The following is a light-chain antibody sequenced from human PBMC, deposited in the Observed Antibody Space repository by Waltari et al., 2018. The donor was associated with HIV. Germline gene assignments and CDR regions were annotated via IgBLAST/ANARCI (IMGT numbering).Light chain of an antibody. CDR3: AAWDDSLNGPL. J-gene: IGLJ3*02. V-gene: IGLV1-44*01. CDR2: RDN. Sequence: QSVLTQPPSASGTPGQRVTISCSGSSSNIGSNAVNWYQQVPGTAPKPLIYRDNQRPSGVPDRFSGSKSGTSASLAISGLQSEDEANYYCAAWDDSLNGPLFGGGTKLTVL. CDR1: SSNIGSNA.